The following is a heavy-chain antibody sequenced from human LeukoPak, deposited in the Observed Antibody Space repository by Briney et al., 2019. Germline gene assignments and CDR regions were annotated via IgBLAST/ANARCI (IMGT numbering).Heavy chain of an antibody. Sequence: PGGSLRLSCAASGVTLNPYGMHWVRQAPGKGLEWVAVISYEGGTQHYAGSVKGRFIISRDNPRNTLYLQMNILRTEDTAVYYCAKEGTPQVSTWYDLWGQGTQVIVSS. V-gene: IGHV3-30*18. CDR3: AKEGTPQVSTWYDL. CDR1: GVTLNPYG. CDR2: ISYEGGTQ. D-gene: IGHD3-10*01. J-gene: IGHJ5*02.